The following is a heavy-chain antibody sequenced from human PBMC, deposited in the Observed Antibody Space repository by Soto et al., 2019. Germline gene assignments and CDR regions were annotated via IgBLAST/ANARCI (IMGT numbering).Heavy chain of an antibody. J-gene: IGHJ4*02. CDR2: IYWDDDK. Sequence: QITLKESDPTLVKPTQTLTLTWTLSGFSLSTSGVGVAWLRQPPGKALEWLALIYWDDDKRYSQSLKSRLTIPKDTSKNQGVLKMANLDPVDRATYYCASGSYWGEFDYWGQGTLVTVSS. V-gene: IGHV2-5*02. D-gene: IGHD1-26*01. CDR3: ASGSYWGEFDY. CDR1: GFSLSTSGVG.